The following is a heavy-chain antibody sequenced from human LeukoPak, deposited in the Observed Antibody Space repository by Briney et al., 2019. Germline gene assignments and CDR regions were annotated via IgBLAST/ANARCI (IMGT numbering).Heavy chain of an antibody. J-gene: IGHJ4*02. D-gene: IGHD4-23*01. CDR1: GFSFSRYA. CDR3: AKESGGGNSDFDY. CDR2: ISGSGDST. V-gene: IGHV3-23*01. Sequence: GGSLRLSCAASGFSFSRYAMSWVREAPGKGLEWVSAISGSGDSTYYADSVKGRFTISRDNSKNTLYLQMNSLRAEDTAVYYCAKESGGGNSDFDYWDQGTLVTVSS.